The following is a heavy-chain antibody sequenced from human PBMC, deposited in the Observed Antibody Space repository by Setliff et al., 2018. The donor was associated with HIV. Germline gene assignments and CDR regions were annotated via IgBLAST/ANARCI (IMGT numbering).Heavy chain of an antibody. CDR1: EFTFSSYA. V-gene: IGHV3-48*03. J-gene: IGHJ4*02. CDR3: ARDVSWRVRTYIDY. D-gene: IGHD3-3*01. CDR2: ISTSGGII. Sequence: PGGSLRLSCAASEFTFSSYAMNWVRQAPGKGLEWVSHISTSGGIIYYADSVKGRFTISRDNSKNSLYLQMNSLTAEDTAVYYCARDVSWRVRTYIDYWGQGALVTVSS.